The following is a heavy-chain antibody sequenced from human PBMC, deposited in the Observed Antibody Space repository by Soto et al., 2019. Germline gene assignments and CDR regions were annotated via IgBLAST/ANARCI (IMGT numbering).Heavy chain of an antibody. J-gene: IGHJ6*02. CDR1: GFTFDDYA. CDR3: AKGGQQWLVRRGYYYYGMDV. V-gene: IGHV3-9*01. Sequence: PGGSLRLSCAASGFTFDDYAMHWVRQAPGKGLEWVSGISWNSGSIGYADPVKGRFTISRDNAKNSLYLQMNSLRAEDTALYYCAKGGQQWLVRRGYYYYGMDVWGQGTTVTVSS. CDR2: ISWNSGSI. D-gene: IGHD6-19*01.